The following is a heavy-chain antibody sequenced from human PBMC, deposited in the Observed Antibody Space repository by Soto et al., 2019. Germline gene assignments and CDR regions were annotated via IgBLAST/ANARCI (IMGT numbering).Heavy chain of an antibody. V-gene: IGHV5-51*01. Sequence: GESLKISGKVSGYHFTSYWIGWVRQMPGKGLEWMGIIYPGDSDTRYSPSFQGQVTISADKSISTAYLQWSSLKASDTAMYYCARHGVRYCSSTSCYALGWFDPWGQGTLVTVSS. D-gene: IGHD2-2*01. CDR3: ARHGVRYCSSTSCYALGWFDP. CDR2: IYPGDSDT. J-gene: IGHJ5*02. CDR1: GYHFTSYW.